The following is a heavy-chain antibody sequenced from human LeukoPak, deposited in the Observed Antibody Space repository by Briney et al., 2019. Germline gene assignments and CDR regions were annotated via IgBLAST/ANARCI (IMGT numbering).Heavy chain of an antibody. V-gene: IGHV1-18*01. CDR1: GYTFTSYG. Sequence: GASVKVSCKASGYTFTSYGISWVRQAPGQGLEWMGWISAYNGNTNYAQKFQGRVTMTRDTSISTAYMELSRLRSDDTAVYYCATITMVRGVIIGYFDYWGQGTLVTASS. J-gene: IGHJ4*02. CDR3: ATITMVRGVIIGYFDY. D-gene: IGHD3-10*01. CDR2: ISAYNGNT.